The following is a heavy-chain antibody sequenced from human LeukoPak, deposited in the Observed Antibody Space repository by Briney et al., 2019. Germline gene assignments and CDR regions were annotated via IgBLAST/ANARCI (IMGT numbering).Heavy chain of an antibody. CDR2: IIPIFGTA. Sequence: AASVKVSCKASGGTFSSYAISWVRQAPGQGLEWMGGIIPIFGTANYAQKFQGRVTITADESTSTAYMELSSLRSEDTAVYYCAREYCSGGSCYPWSYWGQGALVTVSS. V-gene: IGHV1-69*13. CDR1: GGTFSSYA. J-gene: IGHJ4*02. CDR3: AREYCSGGSCYPWSY. D-gene: IGHD2-15*01.